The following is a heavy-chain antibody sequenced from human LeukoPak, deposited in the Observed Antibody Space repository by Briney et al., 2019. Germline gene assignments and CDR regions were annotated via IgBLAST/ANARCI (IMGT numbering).Heavy chain of an antibody. CDR3: STGSGHAFDI. Sequence: GGSLRLSCAASGFTFSTYWMHWVRQVPGKGLVWVSRINSDGSSTSYADSVKGRFTISRDNAKNTLYVQMNSLRAEDTAVYYCSTGSGHAFDIWGRGTMVTVSS. D-gene: IGHD3-10*01. J-gene: IGHJ3*02. V-gene: IGHV3-74*01. CDR1: GFTFSTYW. CDR2: INSDGSST.